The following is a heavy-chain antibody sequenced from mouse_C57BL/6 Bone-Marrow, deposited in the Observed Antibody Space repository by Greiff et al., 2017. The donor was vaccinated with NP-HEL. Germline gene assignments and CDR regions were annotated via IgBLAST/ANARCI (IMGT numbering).Heavy chain of an antibody. J-gene: IGHJ1*03. CDR2: IYPGDGDT. Sequence: QVQLQQSGAELVKPGASVKISCKASGYAFSSYWMNWVKQRPGKGLEWIGQIYPGDGDTNYNGKFKGKATLTADKSSSTAYMQLSSLTSEESAVYFCARSSVSTTVVPRYFDVWGTGTTVTVSS. CDR1: GYAFSSYW. CDR3: ARSSVSTTVVPRYFDV. D-gene: IGHD1-1*01. V-gene: IGHV1-80*01.